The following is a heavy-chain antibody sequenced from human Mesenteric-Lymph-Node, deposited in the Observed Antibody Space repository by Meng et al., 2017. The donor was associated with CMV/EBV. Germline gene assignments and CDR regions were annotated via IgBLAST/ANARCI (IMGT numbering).Heavy chain of an antibody. CDR1: GASVSSGSYY. V-gene: IGHV4-61*01. J-gene: IGHJ4*02. CDR2: IYYSGIT. CDR3: ASAIRTGTYDY. D-gene: IGHD1-14*01. Sequence: CTVSGASVSSGSYYWSWIRQPPGKGLEWIGYIYYSGITDYNPSLKSRVTISLDTSNNQFSLKLSSVTAADTALYYCASAIRTGTYDYWGQGTLVTVSS.